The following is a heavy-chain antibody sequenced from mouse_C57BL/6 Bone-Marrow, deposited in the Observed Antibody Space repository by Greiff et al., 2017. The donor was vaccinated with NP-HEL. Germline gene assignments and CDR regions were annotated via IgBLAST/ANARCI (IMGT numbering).Heavy chain of an antibody. Sequence: EVKLVESEGGLVQPGSSMKLSCTASGFTFSDYYMAWVRQVPEKGLEWVANINHDGSSTYYLDSLKSRFIISRDNAKNSLYLQMSSLKSEDTATYYCARDSYGSYAMDYWGQGTSVTVSS. J-gene: IGHJ4*01. V-gene: IGHV5-16*01. CDR3: ARDSYGSYAMDY. D-gene: IGHD2-2*01. CDR2: INHDGSST. CDR1: GFTFSDYY.